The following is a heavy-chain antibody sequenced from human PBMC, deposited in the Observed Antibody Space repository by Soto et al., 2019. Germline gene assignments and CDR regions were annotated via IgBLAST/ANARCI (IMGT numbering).Heavy chain of an antibody. J-gene: IGHJ4*02. CDR3: ARKSGRDCHSGCGCLSLDV. V-gene: IGHV1-69*01. CDR2: IVPLSDRT. D-gene: IGHD2-15*01. CDR1: GETLNSNP. Sequence: QVQLVQSGAEVKKPGSSLKVSCKVFGETLNSNPIGWVRQAPGQGLEWVGGIVPLSDRTNYAQELQGRVTVTADGATSTVYMELSNLKSEDTAVYYCARKSGRDCHSGCGCLSLDVWGQGSLITVSS.